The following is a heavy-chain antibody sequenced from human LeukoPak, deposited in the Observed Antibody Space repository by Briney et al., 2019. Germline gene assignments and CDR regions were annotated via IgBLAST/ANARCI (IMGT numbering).Heavy chain of an antibody. CDR2: IYYSGST. CDR3: ARGYYDSSRLKYYFDY. Sequence: PSETLSLTCTVSGGSISSSSYYWGWIRQPPGKGLEWIGNIYYSGSTYSNPSLKSRVTISVDTSKNQFSLKLSSVTAADTAVYYCARGYYDSSRLKYYFDYWGQGTLVTVSS. D-gene: IGHD3-22*01. CDR1: GGSISSSSYY. J-gene: IGHJ4*02. V-gene: IGHV4-39*07.